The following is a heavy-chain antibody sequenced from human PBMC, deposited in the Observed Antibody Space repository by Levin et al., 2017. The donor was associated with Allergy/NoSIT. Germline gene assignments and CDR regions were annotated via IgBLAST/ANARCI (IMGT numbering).Heavy chain of an antibody. V-gene: IGHV2-70*04. Sequence: TLSLTCTLSGFSLRTSAMRVSWIRQPPGKALEWLARIDWDDDKFYNTALKTRLTISNDTSKNQVVLTMTNMDPVDTATYYCARGFWFDGSGDFPDAFDLWGQGTMVIVSS. CDR1: GFSLRTSAMR. D-gene: IGHD3-22*01. CDR3: ARGFWFDGSGDFPDAFDL. CDR2: IDWDDDK. J-gene: IGHJ3*01.